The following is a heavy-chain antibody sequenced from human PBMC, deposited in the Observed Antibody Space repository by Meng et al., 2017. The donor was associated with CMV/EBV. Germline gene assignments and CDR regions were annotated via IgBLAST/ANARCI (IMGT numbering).Heavy chain of an antibody. Sequence: AGSLRLSCAASGFTFSSYGMNWVRQAPGKGLEWVAFIRYDGSNTYYADSVKGRFTISRDNSKNTLYLQMNSLRAEDTAVYYCAKGIVVVPAASYYYGMDVWGQGTTVTVSS. CDR1: GFTFSSYG. CDR3: AKGIVVVPAASYYYGMDV. CDR2: IRYDGSNT. J-gene: IGHJ6*02. V-gene: IGHV3-30*02. D-gene: IGHD2-2*01.